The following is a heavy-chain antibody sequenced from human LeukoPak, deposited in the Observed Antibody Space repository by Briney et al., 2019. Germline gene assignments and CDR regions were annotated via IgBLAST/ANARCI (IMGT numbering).Heavy chain of an antibody. Sequence: GGSLRLSCAASGFTFSSYWMNWVRQAPGKGLVWVSRIASDGSSTTYADSVKGRFSISRDNAKNTLYLQMNSLRVEDTAVYYCARGVLPGAIEWSLDYWGQGTLVTVSS. CDR3: ARGVLPGAIEWSLDY. CDR1: GFTFSSYW. J-gene: IGHJ4*02. CDR2: IASDGSST. V-gene: IGHV3-74*01. D-gene: IGHD2-2*02.